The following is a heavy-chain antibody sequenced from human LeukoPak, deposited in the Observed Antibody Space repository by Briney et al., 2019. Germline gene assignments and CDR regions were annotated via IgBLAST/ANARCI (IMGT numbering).Heavy chain of an antibody. Sequence: PGGSLRLSCTASGFTFSSYAMSWVRQAPGKGLEWVSAISGSGGTTYYADSVKGRFTISRATSRNTLYLQMNSLRAEDTAAYYCAKPAIVHAMGGGYFDYWGQGTLVTVSS. CDR3: AKPAIVHAMGGGYFDY. D-gene: IGHD2-8*01. V-gene: IGHV3-23*01. CDR2: ISGSGGTT. CDR1: GFTFSSYA. J-gene: IGHJ4*02.